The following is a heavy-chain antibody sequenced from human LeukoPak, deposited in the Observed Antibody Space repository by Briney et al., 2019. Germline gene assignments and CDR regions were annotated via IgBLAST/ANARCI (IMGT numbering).Heavy chain of an antibody. CDR2: INPNSGGT. J-gene: IGHJ4*02. CDR1: GYTFTGYY. V-gene: IGHV1-2*02. CDR3: ARGQDNRKTAMLAFDY. D-gene: IGHD5-18*01. Sequence: ASVKVSCKASGYTFTGYYMHWVRQAPGQGLEWMGWINPNSGGTNYAQKFQGRVTMTRDTSISTAYMELSRLRSDDTAVYYCARGQDNRKTAMLAFDYWGQGTLVTLSS.